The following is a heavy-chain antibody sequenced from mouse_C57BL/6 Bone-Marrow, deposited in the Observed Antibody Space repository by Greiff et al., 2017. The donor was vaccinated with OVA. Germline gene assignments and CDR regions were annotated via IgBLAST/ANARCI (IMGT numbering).Heavy chain of an antibody. J-gene: IGHJ1*03. V-gene: IGHV1-18*01. Sequence: EVQLQESGPELVKPGASVKIPCKASGYTFTDYNMDWVKQSHGKSLEWIGDINPNNGGTIYNQKFKGKATLTVDKSSSTAYMELRSLTSEDTAVYDCARSWCYSSLHFDDWGTGTTVTVSS. CDR2: INPNNGGT. D-gene: IGHD1-1*01. CDR3: ARSWCYSSLHFDD. CDR1: GYTFTDYN.